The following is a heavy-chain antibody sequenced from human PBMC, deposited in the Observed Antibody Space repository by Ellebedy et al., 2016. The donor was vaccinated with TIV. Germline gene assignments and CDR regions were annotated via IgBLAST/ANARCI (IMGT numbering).Heavy chain of an antibody. CDR1: GYTFTDYY. CDR3: TRDLTNIVSGDY. V-gene: IGHV1-2*02. Sequence: AASVKVSCKTSGYTFTDYYIHWVRQAPGQGLEWMAWINANSGGTNYAQKFQGRVTVTRDTSTSTAFLELSSLRSDDTAVYYCTRDLTNIVSGDYWGQGTLVTVSS. J-gene: IGHJ4*02. D-gene: IGHD5/OR15-5a*01. CDR2: INANSGGT.